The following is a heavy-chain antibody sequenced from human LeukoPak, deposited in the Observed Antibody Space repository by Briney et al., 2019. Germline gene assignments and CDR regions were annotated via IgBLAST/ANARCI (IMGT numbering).Heavy chain of an antibody. CDR2: IKLHGSGE. CDR3: ARDQRIAAAGTVDY. D-gene: IGHD6-13*01. CDR1: GITFSNYW. Sequence: PGGSLRLSCAASGITFSNYWMSWVRQAPGKGLEWVANIKLHGSGEYSADSVKGRFTISRDNAKNSLYLQMNSLRAEDTAVYYCARDQRIAAAGTVDYWGQGTLVTVSS. J-gene: IGHJ4*02. V-gene: IGHV3-7*01.